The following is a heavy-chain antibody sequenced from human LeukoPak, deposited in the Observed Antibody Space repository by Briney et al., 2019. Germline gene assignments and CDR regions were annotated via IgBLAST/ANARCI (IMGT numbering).Heavy chain of an antibody. CDR3: ASCLFDYYYFDQ. CDR1: GDSITSHNW. V-gene: IGHV4-4*02. CDR2: IYHSGTT. Sequence: SETLSLTCTVSGDSITSHNWWSWVRQSPGKGLEWIGEIYHSGTTNYSPSLKSRVTISVDKSKNQLSLRLTSVTAADTAVYFCASCLFDYYYFDQWGQGTLVTVSS. J-gene: IGHJ4*02. D-gene: IGHD3-10*01.